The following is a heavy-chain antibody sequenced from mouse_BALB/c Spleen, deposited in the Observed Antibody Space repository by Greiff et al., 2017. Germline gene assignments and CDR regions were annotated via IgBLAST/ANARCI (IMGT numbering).Heavy chain of an antibody. V-gene: IGHV5-12-1*01. J-gene: IGHJ3*01. CDR1: GFAFSSYD. D-gene: IGHD2-14*01. CDR2: ISSGGGST. CDR3: ARQGYRYDGFAY. Sequence: EVHLVESGGGLVKPGGSLKLSCAASGFAFSSYDMSWVRQTPEKRLEWVAYISSGGGSTYYPDTVKGRFTISRDNAKNTLYLQMSSLKSEDTAMYYCARQGYRYDGFAYWGQGTLVTVSA.